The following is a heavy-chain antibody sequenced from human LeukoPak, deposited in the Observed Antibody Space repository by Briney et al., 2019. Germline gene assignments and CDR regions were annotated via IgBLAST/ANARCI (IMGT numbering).Heavy chain of an antibody. CDR3: ARAFPITYNYYGRAA. CDR1: GFTFSSYE. J-gene: IGHJ6*02. V-gene: IGHV3-48*03. CDR2: ISSSGSTI. Sequence: GGSLRLSCAASGFTFSSYEMNWVRQAPGKGLEWVSYISSSGSTIYYADSVKGRFTISRDNAKNSLYLQMNSLRAEDTAVYYCARAFPITYNYYGRAAWAKGPRSPSP. D-gene: IGHD1-14*01.